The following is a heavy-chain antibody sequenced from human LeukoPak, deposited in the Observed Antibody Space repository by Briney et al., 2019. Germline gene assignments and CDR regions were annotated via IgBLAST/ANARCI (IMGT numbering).Heavy chain of an antibody. CDR1: GYNFPTYW. CDR3: ARQPGAGWFDP. D-gene: IGHD3-10*01. J-gene: IGHJ5*02. Sequence: GESLKISCEGFGYNFPTYWIGWVRQMPGKGLEWMGIIYPGDSDTRYSPSFQGQVTISADKSISTVYLQWGSLKASDTAMYYCARQPGAGWFDPWGQGTLVTVSS. CDR2: IYPGDSDT. V-gene: IGHV5-51*01.